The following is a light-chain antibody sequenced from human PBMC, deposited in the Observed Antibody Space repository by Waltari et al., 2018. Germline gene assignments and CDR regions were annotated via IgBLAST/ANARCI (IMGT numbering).Light chain of an antibody. J-gene: IGKJ2*01. V-gene: IGKV1-NL1*01. CDR3: QQYYGTRYT. CDR1: QGISNY. CDR2: AAS. Sequence: IQMTQSPSSLSASVGDRVAITCRASQGISNYLAWYQQRPGKAPKLLLYAASRLESGVPSRFSGSGSGTDFSLTISSLQPEDFATYYCQQYYGTRYTFGQGTKLEIK.